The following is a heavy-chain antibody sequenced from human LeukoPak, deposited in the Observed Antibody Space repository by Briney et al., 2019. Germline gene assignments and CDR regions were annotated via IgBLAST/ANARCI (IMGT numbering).Heavy chain of an antibody. D-gene: IGHD6-19*01. CDR1: GGSFSGYY. J-gene: IGHJ4*02. CDR2: INHSGST. V-gene: IGHV4-34*01. CDR3: ARDRSSGWTRSFDY. Sequence: SETLSLTCAVYGGSFSGYYWSWIRQPPGKGLEWIGEINHSGSTNYNPSLKSRVTISVDTSKNQFSLKLSSVTAADTAVYYCARDRSSGWTRSFDYWGQGTLVTVSS.